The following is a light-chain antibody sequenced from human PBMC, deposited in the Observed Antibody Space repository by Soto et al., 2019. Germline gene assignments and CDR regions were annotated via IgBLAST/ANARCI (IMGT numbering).Light chain of an antibody. CDR1: QNIRID. J-gene: IGKJ1*01. CDR2: GAS. V-gene: IGKV3-20*01. CDR3: QQYGSSGT. Sequence: EIVLTQSPATLSLSPGERVTLSCRASQNIRIDLSWYQQQPGQAPRLLIYGASNRAAGIPDRFSGSGAGTDFTLTISIQEPEDFAVYCCQQYGSSGTFGQGTKVDI.